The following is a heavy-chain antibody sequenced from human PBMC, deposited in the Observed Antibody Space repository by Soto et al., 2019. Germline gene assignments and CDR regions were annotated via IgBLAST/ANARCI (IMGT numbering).Heavy chain of an antibody. Sequence: ASVKVSCKASGYTFTSYDINWVRQATGQGLEWMGWMNPNSGSTGYAQKFQGRVTMTRNTSISTAYMELSSLRSEDTAVYYCARERGFWSGYNWFDPWGQGTLVTVSS. D-gene: IGHD3-3*01. CDR2: MNPNSGST. J-gene: IGHJ5*02. V-gene: IGHV1-8*01. CDR1: GYTFTSYD. CDR3: ARERGFWSGYNWFDP.